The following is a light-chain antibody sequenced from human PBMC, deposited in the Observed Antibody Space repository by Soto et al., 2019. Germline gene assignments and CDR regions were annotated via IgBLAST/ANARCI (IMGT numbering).Light chain of an antibody. CDR1: QGITSF. CDR2: TAS. V-gene: IGKV1-9*01. Sequence: DIQLTQSPSFLSASVGDRVSITCRASQGITSFLAWYQQIPGKAPKLLIYTASTLQSGVPPGFSGSGSGTEFTLTISSLQPEDFGTYYCQQLNSYPLTFGGGTRVAIK. CDR3: QQLNSYPLT. J-gene: IGKJ4*01.